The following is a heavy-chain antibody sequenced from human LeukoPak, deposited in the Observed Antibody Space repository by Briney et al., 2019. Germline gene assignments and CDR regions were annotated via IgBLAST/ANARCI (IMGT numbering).Heavy chain of an antibody. J-gene: IGHJ6*03. CDR3: ARDGNYYMDV. CDR1: GFTFSSYW. D-gene: IGHD1-26*01. CDR2: ISSSSSYI. V-gene: IGHV3-21*01. Sequence: GGSLRLSCAASGFTFSSYWMSWVRQAPGKGLEWVSSISSSSSYIYYADSVKGRFTISRDNAKNSLYLQMNSLRAEDTAVYYCARDGNYYMDVWGKGTTVTVSS.